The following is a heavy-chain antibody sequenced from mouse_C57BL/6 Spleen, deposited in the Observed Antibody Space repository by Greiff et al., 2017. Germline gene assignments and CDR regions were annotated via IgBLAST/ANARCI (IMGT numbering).Heavy chain of an antibody. D-gene: IGHD1-1*01. CDR2: IDPENGDT. J-gene: IGHJ2*01. V-gene: IGHV14-4*01. Sequence: VQLKESGAELVRPGASVKLSCTASGFNIKDDYMHWVKQRPEQGLEWIGWIDPENGDTEYASKFQGKATITADTSSNTAYLQLSSLTSEDTAVYYCTTDTTVPYYFGYWGHGPTLTVSS. CDR3: TTDTTVPYYFGY. CDR1: GFNIKDDY.